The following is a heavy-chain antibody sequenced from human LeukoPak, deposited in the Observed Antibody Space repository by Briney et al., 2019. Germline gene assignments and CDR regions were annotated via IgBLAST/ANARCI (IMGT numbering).Heavy chain of an antibody. D-gene: IGHD3-22*01. Sequence: RSGGSLRLSCAASGFTFDDYAMHWVRQAPGKGLEWVSGISWNSGSIGYADSVKGRFTISRDNAKNSLYLQMNSLRAEDMALYYWARKRTYYYDSSGYYMDFWGKGTRVTVSS. J-gene: IGHJ6*03. CDR1: GFTFDDYA. CDR2: ISWNSGSI. CDR3: ARKRTYYYDSSGYYMDF. V-gene: IGHV3-9*03.